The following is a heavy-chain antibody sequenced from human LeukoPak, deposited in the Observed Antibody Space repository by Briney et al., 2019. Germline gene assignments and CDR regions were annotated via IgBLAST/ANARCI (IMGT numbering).Heavy chain of an antibody. CDR2: ISYDGSNK. CDR3: AREGKMAMVIYYFDY. J-gene: IGHJ4*02. D-gene: IGHD5-18*01. Sequence: GGSLRLSCAASGFTFSSYAMHWVRQAPGKGLEGVAVISYDGSNKYYADSVKGRFTISRDNSKNTLYLQMNSLRAEDTAVYYCAREGKMAMVIYYFDYWGQGTLVTVSS. V-gene: IGHV3-30*04. CDR1: GFTFSSYA.